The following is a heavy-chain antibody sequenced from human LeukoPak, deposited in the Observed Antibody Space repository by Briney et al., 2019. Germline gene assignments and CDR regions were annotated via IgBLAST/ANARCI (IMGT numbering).Heavy chain of an antibody. J-gene: IGHJ3*02. Sequence: SETLSLTCTVSGGSISSVYWSWIRQPPGRGLEWIGFVHYTGGANYNASLESRVTISLDTSKNQFSLRLRSVTAADTALYYCAKYGHGYNLGSFDIWGQGTMVSVSS. V-gene: IGHV4-59*01. CDR2: VHYTGGA. CDR3: AKYGHGYNLGSFDI. D-gene: IGHD5-24*01. CDR1: GGSISSVY.